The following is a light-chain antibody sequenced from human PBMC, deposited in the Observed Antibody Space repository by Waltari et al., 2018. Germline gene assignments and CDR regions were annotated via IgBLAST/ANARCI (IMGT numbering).Light chain of an antibody. CDR2: DAS. Sequence: IVLTQSPATLSLSPGERATLSCRASQSVSSYLAWYQQKPGQAPRLLIYDASNRATGIPARFSGSGSGTDFTLTISSLEPEDFATYYCQQYDAYSRTFGQGTKVEVK. CDR1: QSVSSY. V-gene: IGKV3-11*01. J-gene: IGKJ1*01. CDR3: QQYDAYSRT.